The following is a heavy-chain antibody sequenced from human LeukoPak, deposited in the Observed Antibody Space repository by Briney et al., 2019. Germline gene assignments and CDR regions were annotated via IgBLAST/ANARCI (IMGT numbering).Heavy chain of an antibody. CDR1: GGSISSYY. CDR3: ARDHGVLWYSSSWYWFDP. Sequence: SETLSLTCTVSGGSISSYYWSWIRQPPGKGLEWIGYIYYSGSTNYNPSLKSRVTISVDTSKNQFSLKLSSVTAADTAVYYCARDHGVLWYSSSWYWFDPWGQGTLVTVSS. J-gene: IGHJ5*02. D-gene: IGHD6-13*01. V-gene: IGHV4-59*01. CDR2: IYYSGST.